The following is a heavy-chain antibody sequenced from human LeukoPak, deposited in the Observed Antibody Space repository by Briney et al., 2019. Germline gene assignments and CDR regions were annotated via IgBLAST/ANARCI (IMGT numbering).Heavy chain of an antibody. CDR3: ARDSGTTGEVKFDP. CDR2: AYYSGST. CDR1: GGSISSYY. Sequence: PSETLSLTCTVSGGSISSYYWSWIRQPPGKGLEWIGYAYYSGSTSYNPSLKSRVTMSIDTSKNQFSLKLTSVIVADTAVYYCARDSGTTGEVKFDPWGQGTLVTVSS. V-gene: IGHV4-59*12. D-gene: IGHD3-10*01. J-gene: IGHJ5*02.